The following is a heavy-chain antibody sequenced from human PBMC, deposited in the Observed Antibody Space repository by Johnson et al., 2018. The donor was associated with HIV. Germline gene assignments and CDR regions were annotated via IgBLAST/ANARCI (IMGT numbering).Heavy chain of an antibody. J-gene: IGHJ3*02. CDR3: ARDGAGYNFWSDYRSDVFDI. Sequence: QVQLVESGGGVVQPGRSLRLSCAASGFTFSSYAMHWVRQAPGKGLEWVAVISYDGSNKYYADSVKGRFTISRDNSKNTLYLQMNSLRAEDTALYYCARDGAGYNFWSDYRSDVFDIWGQGTVVTVSS. D-gene: IGHD3-3*01. V-gene: IGHV3-30*04. CDR1: GFTFSSYA. CDR2: ISYDGSNK.